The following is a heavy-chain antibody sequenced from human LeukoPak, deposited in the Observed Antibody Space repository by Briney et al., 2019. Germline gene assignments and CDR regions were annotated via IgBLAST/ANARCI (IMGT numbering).Heavy chain of an antibody. CDR1: GFRFNTYW. V-gene: IGHV3-7*01. D-gene: IGHD5-18*01. Sequence: GGSLRLSCAASGFRFNTYWMSWVRQAPGKGLEWVANIKQDGNEKYYADSVKGRFTISRDNGKNSLDLQMNSLRADDTAVYYCARDYQGGYGDETVDYWGQGTLVTVSS. CDR3: ARDYQGGYGDETVDY. CDR2: IKQDGNEK. J-gene: IGHJ4*02.